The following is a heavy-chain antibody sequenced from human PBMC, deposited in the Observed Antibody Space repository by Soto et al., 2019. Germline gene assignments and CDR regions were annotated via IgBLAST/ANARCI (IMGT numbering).Heavy chain of an antibody. CDR2: LNPTGST. CDR1: GGSFSDNY. V-gene: IGHV4-34*01. Sequence: QVQLQQWGAGLLKPSETLSLTCAVSGGSFSDNYWSWIRRPPGKGLEWIGELNPTGSTHYNPSLKRRVTISIDTSQNHFSLKLNSVTAADTAVYYCASGNFYNGLDVWDQGTTVTVSS. J-gene: IGHJ6*02. CDR3: ASGNFYNGLDV.